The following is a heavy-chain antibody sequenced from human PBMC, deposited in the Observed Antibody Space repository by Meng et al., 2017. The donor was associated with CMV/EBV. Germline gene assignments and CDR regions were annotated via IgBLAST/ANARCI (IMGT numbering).Heavy chain of an antibody. D-gene: IGHD2-21*01. CDR3: TRHQFAYCGGDCSGDGAFDI. CDR2: IRSKANSYAT. Sequence: GESLKISCAASGFTFSGSAMHWVRQASGKGLEWVGRIRSKANSYATAYAASVKGRFTISRDDSKNTAYLQMNSLKTEDTAVYYCTRHQFAYCGGDCSGDGAFDIWGQGTMVTVSS. V-gene: IGHV3-73*01. J-gene: IGHJ3*02. CDR1: GFTFSGSA.